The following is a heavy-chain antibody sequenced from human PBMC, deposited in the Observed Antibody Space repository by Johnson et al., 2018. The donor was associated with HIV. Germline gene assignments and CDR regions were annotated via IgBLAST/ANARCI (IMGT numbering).Heavy chain of an antibody. Sequence: VQLVESGGGLPQPGRSLRLSCVASGFSIKDYAMHWVRQAPGKGLEWVSGITWNSGKIDYAGSVKGRFSISRDNAKNSLYLQMNSLRVEDTALYYCAKDGTIEDAFDVWGQGTMVTVSS. J-gene: IGHJ3*01. V-gene: IGHV3-9*01. CDR1: GFSIKDYA. CDR2: ITWNSGKI. D-gene: IGHD1-1*01. CDR3: AKDGTIEDAFDV.